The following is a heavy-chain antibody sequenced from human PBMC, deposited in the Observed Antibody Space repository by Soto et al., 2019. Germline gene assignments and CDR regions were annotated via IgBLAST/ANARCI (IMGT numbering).Heavy chain of an antibody. CDR2: INHSGST. D-gene: IGHD3-10*01. V-gene: IGHV4-34*01. CDR3: ARAHVLLWSGELLSQYFDY. Sequence: PSETLSLTCAVYGGSFSGYYWSWIRQPPGKGLEWIGEINHSGSTNYNPSLKSRVTISVDTSKNQFSLKLSSVTAADTAVYYCARAHVLLWSGELLSQYFDYWGQGTLVTVSS. CDR1: GGSFSGYY. J-gene: IGHJ4*02.